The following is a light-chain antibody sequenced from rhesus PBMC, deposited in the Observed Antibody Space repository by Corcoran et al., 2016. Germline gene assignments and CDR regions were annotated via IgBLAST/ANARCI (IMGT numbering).Light chain of an antibody. V-gene: IGKV3-10*01. CDR3: YQHSSGYS. CDR1: QSVSSY. CDR2: GAS. Sequence: QVILTQSPATLSLSPGERATLSCRASQSVSSYLAWYQQTPGQAPRLLIYGASSRAHGIPDRVSGSGSWTDFTLTISSLEPEDVGVYHCYQHSSGYSFGQGTKVEIK. J-gene: IGKJ2*01.